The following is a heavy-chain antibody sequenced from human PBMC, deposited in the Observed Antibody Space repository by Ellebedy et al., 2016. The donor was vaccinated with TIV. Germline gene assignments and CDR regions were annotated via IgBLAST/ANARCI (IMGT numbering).Heavy chain of an antibody. CDR2: IIPIFGTA. Sequence: AASVKVSCKASGGTFSSYAISWVRQAPGQGLEWMGGIIPIFGTANYAQKFQGRVTITADESTSTAYMELSSLRSEDTAVYYCASAYTAPRYFDYWGQGTLVTVSS. CDR1: GGTFSSYA. V-gene: IGHV1-69*13. J-gene: IGHJ4*02. D-gene: IGHD5-18*01. CDR3: ASAYTAPRYFDY.